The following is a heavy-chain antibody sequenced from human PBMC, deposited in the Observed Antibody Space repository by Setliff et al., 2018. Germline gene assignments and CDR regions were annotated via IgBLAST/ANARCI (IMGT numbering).Heavy chain of an antibody. V-gene: IGHV4-61*09. D-gene: IGHD3-3*01. CDR1: GDSISSGSYY. CDR2: FHTGGST. CDR3: ARAGPTVTFFRVLVISWWDP. Sequence: KPSETLSLTCTVSGDSISSGSYYWTWIRQPAGKGLEWIGHFHTGGSTNYNRSLGSRVSISVDTSKNQFSLKLSSVTAADTATYYCARAGPTVTFFRVLVISWWDPWGQGSLVTVSS. J-gene: IGHJ5*02.